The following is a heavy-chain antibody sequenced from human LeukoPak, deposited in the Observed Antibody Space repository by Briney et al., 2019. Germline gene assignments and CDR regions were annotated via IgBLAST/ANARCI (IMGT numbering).Heavy chain of an antibody. D-gene: IGHD4-17*01. J-gene: IGHJ4*02. Sequence: PSETLSLTCAVYGGSFSGYYWSWIRQPPGKGLEWIGEINHSGSTKNNPSLKSRVTISVDTSKNQFSLKLSSVTAADTAVYYCARDLGYGEFDYWGQGTLVTVSS. CDR2: INHSGST. CDR3: ARDLGYGEFDY. CDR1: GGSFSGYY. V-gene: IGHV4-34*01.